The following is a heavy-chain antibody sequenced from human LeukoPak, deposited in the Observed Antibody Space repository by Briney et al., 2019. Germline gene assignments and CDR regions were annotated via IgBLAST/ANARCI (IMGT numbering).Heavy chain of an antibody. CDR2: ISCDGSNK. V-gene: IGHV3-30-3*01. Sequence: AGSLTLSCAASGFIFSSYAMHWVRQAPGKGLEWVAVISCDGSNKYYADSVKGRFTISRDNSKNTLYLQLNSMRPEDTAVYYCARAASVRVVVAATRGGFDPWGQGTLVTVSS. J-gene: IGHJ5*02. D-gene: IGHD2-15*01. CDR3: ARAASVRVVVAATRGGFDP. CDR1: GFIFSSYA.